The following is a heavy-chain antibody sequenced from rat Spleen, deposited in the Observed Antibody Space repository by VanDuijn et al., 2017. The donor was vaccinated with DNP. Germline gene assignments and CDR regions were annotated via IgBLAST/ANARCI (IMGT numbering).Heavy chain of an antibody. D-gene: IGHD1-2*01. J-gene: IGHJ2*01. V-gene: IGHV5-58*01. CDR3: ASWAPIAPLSTSNY. Sequence: EVQLVETGGGLVQPGRSLKLSCVASGFTFSTYWMFWIRQAPGKGLEWVTSINADGGSTYYPDSVKGRFTISRDNAENTVYLQMSSLMSEDTATYYCASWAPIAPLSTSNYWGQGVMVTVSS. CDR2: INADGGST. CDR1: GFTFSTYW.